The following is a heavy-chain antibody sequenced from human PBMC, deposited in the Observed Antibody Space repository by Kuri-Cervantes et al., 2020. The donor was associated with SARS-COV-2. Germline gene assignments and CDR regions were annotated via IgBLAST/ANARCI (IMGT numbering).Heavy chain of an antibody. Sequence: ASVKVSCKASGYTFTGYYMHWVRQAPGQGLEWTGIINPSGGSTSYAQKFQGRVTMTRDTSTSTVYMELSSLRSEDTAVYYCARDLHKADWGYGSGSYYNAKGSFQHWGQGTLVTVSS. CDR3: ARDLHKADWGYGSGSYYNAKGSFQH. CDR2: INPSGGST. CDR1: GYTFTGYY. D-gene: IGHD3-10*01. J-gene: IGHJ1*01. V-gene: IGHV1-46*01.